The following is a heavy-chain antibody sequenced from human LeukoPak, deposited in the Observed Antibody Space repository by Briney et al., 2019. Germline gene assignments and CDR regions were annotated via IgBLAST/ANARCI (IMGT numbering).Heavy chain of an antibody. Sequence: PSETLSLTCTVSGGSISGYYWSWIRQPPGKGLEWTGCMYSSGSTNSSPSLKSRVTISVDTSKNHFSLKLSSVTAADTAVYYCARHDNGDYFDYWGQGTLVTVSS. CDR2: MYSSGST. D-gene: IGHD2-8*01. V-gene: IGHV4-59*08. CDR1: GGSISGYY. J-gene: IGHJ4*02. CDR3: ARHDNGDYFDY.